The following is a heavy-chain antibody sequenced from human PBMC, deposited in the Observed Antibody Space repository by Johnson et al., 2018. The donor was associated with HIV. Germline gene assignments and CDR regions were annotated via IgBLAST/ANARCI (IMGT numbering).Heavy chain of an antibody. Sequence: VQLVESGGGLVQPGGSLRLSCAASGLSVSNNYMTWVRQAPGKGLEWVSVLSSGGDTWYAGSVTGSFTISRDNSKNTLYLQMNSLAAEDTAVYYCSKDHIRGGFLGAFDIWGQGTMVTVSS. CDR2: LSSGGDT. CDR3: SKDHIRGGFLGAFDI. V-gene: IGHV3-66*01. CDR1: GLSVSNNY. D-gene: IGHD3-10*01. J-gene: IGHJ3*02.